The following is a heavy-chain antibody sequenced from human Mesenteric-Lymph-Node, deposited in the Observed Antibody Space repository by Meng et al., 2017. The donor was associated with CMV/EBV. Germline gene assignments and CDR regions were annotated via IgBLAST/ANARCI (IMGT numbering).Heavy chain of an antibody. CDR3: ARGKGTFGVRDV. CDR2: ISSSSSYI. V-gene: IGHV3-21*01. CDR1: GFTFSSYA. D-gene: IGHD3-10*01. Sequence: GESLKISCAASGFTFSSYAMHWVRQAPGKGLEWVSSISSSSSYIYYTDSVKGRFTISRDNAKNSLYLQMNSLGAEDTAVYYCARGKGTFGVRDVWGQGTTVTVSS. J-gene: IGHJ6*02.